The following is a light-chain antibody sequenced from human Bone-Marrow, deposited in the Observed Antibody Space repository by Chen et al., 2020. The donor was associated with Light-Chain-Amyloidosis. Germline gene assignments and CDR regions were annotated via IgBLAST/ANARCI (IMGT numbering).Light chain of an antibody. V-gene: IGLV2-14*03. CDR2: EVT. CDR3: NSYTSSSTV. CDR1: SSDVDGYDY. J-gene: IGLJ3*02. Sequence: QSALSQPASVPGAPGQSITIPCTGASSDVDGYDYVSWYHQHPGKAPKLIIYEVTHRPSGVSDRFSGSKSGNTASLTISGLQTEDEADYYCNSYTSSSTVFGGGTKLTVL.